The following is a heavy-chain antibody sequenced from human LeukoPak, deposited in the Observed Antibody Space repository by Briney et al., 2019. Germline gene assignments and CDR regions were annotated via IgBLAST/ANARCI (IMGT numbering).Heavy chain of an antibody. V-gene: IGHV4-59*08. D-gene: IGHD6-19*01. J-gene: IGHJ5*02. Sequence: PSETLSLTCTVSGGSISSYYWSWIRQPPGKRLEWIGYIYYSGSTNYNPSLKSRVTISVDTSKNQFSLKLSSVTAADTAVYYCARHQYSSGGLWFDPWGQGTLVTVSS. CDR3: ARHQYSSGGLWFDP. CDR2: IYYSGST. CDR1: GGSISSYY.